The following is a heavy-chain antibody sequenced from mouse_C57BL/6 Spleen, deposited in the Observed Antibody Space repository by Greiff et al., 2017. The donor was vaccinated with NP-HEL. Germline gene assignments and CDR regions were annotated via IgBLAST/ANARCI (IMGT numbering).Heavy chain of an antibody. CDR3: ARRWLLPYWYFDV. V-gene: IGHV1-69*01. J-gene: IGHJ1*03. Sequence: QVHVKQPGAELVMPGASVKLSCKASGYTFTSYWMHWVKQRPGQGLEWIGEIDPSDSYTNYNQKFKGKSTLTVDKSSSTAYMQLSSLTSEDSAVYYCARRWLLPYWYFDVWGTGTTVTVSS. CDR1: GYTFTSYW. D-gene: IGHD2-3*01. CDR2: IDPSDSYT.